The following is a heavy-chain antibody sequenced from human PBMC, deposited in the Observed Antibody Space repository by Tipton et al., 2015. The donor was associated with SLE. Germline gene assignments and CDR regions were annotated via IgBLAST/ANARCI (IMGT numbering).Heavy chain of an antibody. CDR1: GGSFSGYY. V-gene: IGHV4-34*01. J-gene: IGHJ4*02. D-gene: IGHD5/OR15-5a*01. Sequence: LRLSCAVYGGSFSGYYWSWIRQPPGKGLEWIGEINHSGSTNYNPSLKSRVTISVDTSKNQFSLKLSSVTAADTAVYYCARDLRFFGLDYWGQGTLVTVSS. CDR2: INHSGST. CDR3: ARDLRFFGLDY.